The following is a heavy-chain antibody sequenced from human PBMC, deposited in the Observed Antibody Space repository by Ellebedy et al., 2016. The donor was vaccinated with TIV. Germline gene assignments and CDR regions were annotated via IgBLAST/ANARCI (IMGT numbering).Heavy chain of an antibody. CDR2: INPNSGGT. CDR3: ARVAAAGAPYSYFDS. D-gene: IGHD6-13*01. Sequence: AASVQVSCKASGYTFTGYYMHWVRQAPGHGLEWMGWINPNSGGTNYAQKFQGWVTMTRDTSISTAYMELSRLRSDDTAVYYCARVAAAGAPYSYFDSWGQGTLVTVSS. CDR1: GYTFTGYY. V-gene: IGHV1-2*04. J-gene: IGHJ4*02.